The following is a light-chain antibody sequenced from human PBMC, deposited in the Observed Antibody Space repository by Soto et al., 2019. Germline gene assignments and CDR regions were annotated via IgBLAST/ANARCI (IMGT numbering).Light chain of an antibody. CDR2: DAS. J-gene: IGKJ5*01. V-gene: IGKV3-11*01. CDR3: QQRSNWPPTT. Sequence: EIVLTQSPDTLSLSPGERATLSCRASQSVSSYLAWYQQKPGQAPRLLIYDASNRATGIPARFSGSGSGTDFTLTISSLEPEDFAVYYCQQRSNWPPTTFGQGTRLENK. CDR1: QSVSSY.